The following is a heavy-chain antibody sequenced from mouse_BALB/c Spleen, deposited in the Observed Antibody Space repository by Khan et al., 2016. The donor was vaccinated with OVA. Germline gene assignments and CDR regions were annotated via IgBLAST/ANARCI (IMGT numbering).Heavy chain of an antibody. J-gene: IGHJ2*01. CDR3: ARDYFGNGYFDY. V-gene: IGHV3-6*02. D-gene: IGHD1-1*01. CDR2: ISYDGSN. CDR1: GYSITSGYN. Sequence: EVQLVESGPGLVKPSQSLSLTCSVTGYSITSGYNWNWIRQFPGNKLEWMVYISYDGSNNYNPSLKNRISITRDTSRNQFFLTLNSVTTEDTATYYCARDYFGNGYFDYWGQGTTRTVSS.